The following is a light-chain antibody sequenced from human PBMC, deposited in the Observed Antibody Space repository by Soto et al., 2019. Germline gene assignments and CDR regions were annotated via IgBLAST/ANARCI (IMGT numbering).Light chain of an antibody. CDR3: QQCHGYSPWT. J-gene: IGKJ1*01. CDR2: QAS. V-gene: IGKV1-5*03. Sequence: DIQMTQSPSTLSASVGDSVTITCRASQSVGTWLAWYQQKPGKAPKLLIYQASTLETGVPSRFSGSASGTEFALTISSPQPDDFATYYCQQCHGYSPWTFGPGTRVELK. CDR1: QSVGTW.